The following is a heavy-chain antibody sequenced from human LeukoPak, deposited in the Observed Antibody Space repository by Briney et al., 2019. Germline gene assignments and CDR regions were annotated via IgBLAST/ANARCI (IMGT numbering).Heavy chain of an antibody. J-gene: IGHJ4*02. D-gene: IGHD3-22*01. CDR1: GFTFSSYS. CDR2: IYSGGST. Sequence: PGGSLRLFCAASGFTFSSYSMNWVRQAPGKGLEWVSVIYSGGSTYYADSVKGRFTISRDNSKNTLYLQMNSLRAEDTAVYYCYSMIVVEIRVINDYWGQGTLVTVSS. CDR3: YSMIVVEIRVINDY. V-gene: IGHV3-66*01.